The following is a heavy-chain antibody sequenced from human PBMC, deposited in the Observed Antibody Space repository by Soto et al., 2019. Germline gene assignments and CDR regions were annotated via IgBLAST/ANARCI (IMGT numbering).Heavy chain of an antibody. CDR3: ARGPPNTYYDILTFANPDY. V-gene: IGHV1-18*01. Sequence: GASVKGSCKASGYAFTSYGISWVRQAPGKGLERMGWISAYNGNTNYAQKLQGRVTMTKDTYTRTAYMELRSLRSDDTAVYYCARGPPNTYYDILTFANPDYWGQGNLVTVSS. D-gene: IGHD3-9*01. CDR1: GYAFTSYG. CDR2: ISAYNGNT. J-gene: IGHJ4*02.